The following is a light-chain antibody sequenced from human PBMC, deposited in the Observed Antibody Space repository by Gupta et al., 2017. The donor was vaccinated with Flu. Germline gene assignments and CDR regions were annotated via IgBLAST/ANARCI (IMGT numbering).Light chain of an antibody. V-gene: IGKV2-28*01. CDR3: RQALQTPRT. CDR1: QTLLHSNGYNY. CDR2: LGS. J-gene: IGKJ1*01. Sequence: DIAMTHSPLSLPVTPGEPASISCRSSQTLLHSNGYNYLDWYLQKPGQSPQLLIYLGSNRASGVPDRFSGSGSGTDFTLKISRVEAEDVGVYYCRQALQTPRTFGQGTKVEIK.